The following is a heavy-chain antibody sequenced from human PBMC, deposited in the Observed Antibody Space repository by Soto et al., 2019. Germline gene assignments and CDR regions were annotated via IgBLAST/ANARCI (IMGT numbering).Heavy chain of an antibody. D-gene: IGHD1-26*01. CDR2: TYYRSKWYY. J-gene: IGHJ4*01. Sequence: PSQTLSLTCDISGDSVSSNTAGWNWVRQSPSKGLEWLGGTYYRSKWYYDYALSVRSRITINPDTSKNQYSLQLNSVTPEDTAVYYCARGEQYSGRIFDYWGQGTLVTVSS. CDR1: GDSVSSNTAG. CDR3: ARGEQYSGRIFDY. V-gene: IGHV6-1*01.